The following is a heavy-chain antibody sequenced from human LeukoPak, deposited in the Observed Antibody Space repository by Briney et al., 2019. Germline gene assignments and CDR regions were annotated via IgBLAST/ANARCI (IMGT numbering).Heavy chain of an antibody. CDR2: IKQDGSEK. CDR3: ARGPNGAFDI. D-gene: IGHD4/OR15-4a*01. J-gene: IGHJ3*02. V-gene: IGHV3-7*04. Sequence: GGSLRLSCAASGFTFSSYRMSWVRQAPGKGLEWVANIKQDGSEKYYVDSVKGRFTISRDNAKNSLYLQMNSLRAEDTALYYCARGPNGAFDIWGQGTMVTVSS. CDR1: GFTFSSYR.